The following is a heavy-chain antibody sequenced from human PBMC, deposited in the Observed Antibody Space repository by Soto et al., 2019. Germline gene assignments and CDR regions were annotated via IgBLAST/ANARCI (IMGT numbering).Heavy chain of an antibody. CDR2: IYYSGST. CDR1: GGSISSGGYY. J-gene: IGHJ4*02. CDR3: ARGPRVVMVRGVTHLDY. D-gene: IGHD3-10*01. Sequence: SETLSLTCTVSGGSISSGGYYWSWIRQHPAKALEWIGYIYYSGSTYYNPSLKRRVTISVDTSKNQFSLKLSSVTAADTAVYYCARGPRVVMVRGVTHLDYWSQGTLVTVSS. V-gene: IGHV4-31*03.